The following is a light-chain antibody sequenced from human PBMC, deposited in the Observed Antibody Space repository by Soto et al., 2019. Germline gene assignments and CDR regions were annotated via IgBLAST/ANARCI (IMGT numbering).Light chain of an antibody. V-gene: IGKV1-17*01. CDR1: QDIRNN. Sequence: DIQMTQSPSSLSASVGDRVTITCRASQDIRNNLGWYQHKPGKAPKRLIYAASNLQSGVPSRFSGSGSGTEFPLTISSLQPEDFATYYCLQQNNYPRVTFGQGTQVEIK. J-gene: IGKJ1*01. CDR2: AAS. CDR3: LQQNNYPRVT.